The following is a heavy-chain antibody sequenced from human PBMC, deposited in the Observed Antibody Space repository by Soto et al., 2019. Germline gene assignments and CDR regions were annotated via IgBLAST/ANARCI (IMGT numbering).Heavy chain of an antibody. Sequence: QVQLQESGPGLVKPSQTLSVTCTVSGASVTSGGHYWTLIRQHSGKGLEWIGHIYSDGRTYYSPSLKSRLTISLDMSKNQFSLRLTSVTVADTAVYYCASGYKYPSDYWGHGTLVAVSS. CDR1: GASVTSGGHY. D-gene: IGHD6-25*01. J-gene: IGHJ4*01. CDR3: ASGYKYPSDY. CDR2: IYSDGRT. V-gene: IGHV4-31*03.